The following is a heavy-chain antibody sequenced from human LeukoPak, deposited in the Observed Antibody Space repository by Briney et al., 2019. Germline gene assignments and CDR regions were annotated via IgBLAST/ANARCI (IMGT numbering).Heavy chain of an antibody. CDR1: GGSISSYY. D-gene: IGHD3-10*01. CDR2: IYYSGST. CDR3: ARIVAGARFGELSSMDV. V-gene: IGHV4-59*01. Sequence: PSETLSLTCTVSGGSISSYYWSWIRQPPGKGLEWIGYIYYSGSTNYNPSLKSRVTISVDTSKNQFSLRLSSVTAADTAVYYCARIVAGARFGELSSMDVWGQGTTVTVSS. J-gene: IGHJ6*02.